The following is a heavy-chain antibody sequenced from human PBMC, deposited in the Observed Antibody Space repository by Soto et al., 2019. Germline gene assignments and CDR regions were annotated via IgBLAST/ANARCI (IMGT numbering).Heavy chain of an antibody. D-gene: IGHD5-18*01. CDR2: IYHSGST. J-gene: IGHJ4*02. CDR1: GDSISSGGYS. Sequence: QLQLQESGSGLVKPSQTLSLTCAVSGDSISSGGYSWSWIRQPPGKGLEWIGFIYHSGSTYYNPSLNSRVTISVDRSKNQFSLKLTSLTAADTAIYYCARGDTVITPFDYWGQGTLVTVSS. CDR3: ARGDTVITPFDY. V-gene: IGHV4-30-2*01.